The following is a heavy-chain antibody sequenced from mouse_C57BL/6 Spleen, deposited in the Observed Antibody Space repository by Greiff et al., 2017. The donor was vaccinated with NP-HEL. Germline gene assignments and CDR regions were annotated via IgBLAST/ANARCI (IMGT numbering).Heavy chain of an antibody. V-gene: IGHV5-17*01. J-gene: IGHJ4*01. CDR3: ARRWAMVTSYYAMDF. Sequence: DVQLVESGGGLVKPGGSLKLSCAASGFTFSDYGMHWVRQAPEKGLEWVAYISSGSSTIYYADTVKGRFTISRANAKNTLFLQMTSLRSEDTAIYYCARRWAMVTSYYAMDFWGQGTSVTVSS. D-gene: IGHD2-2*01. CDR1: GFTFSDYG. CDR2: ISSGSSTI.